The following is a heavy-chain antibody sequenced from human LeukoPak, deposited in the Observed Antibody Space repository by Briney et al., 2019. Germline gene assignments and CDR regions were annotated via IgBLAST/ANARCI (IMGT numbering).Heavy chain of an antibody. CDR2: INTNTGNP. CDR3: AREGPPVWFGGWNWFDP. J-gene: IGHJ5*02. D-gene: IGHD3-10*01. Sequence: ASVKVSCKASGYTFTSYAMNWVRQAPGQGLEWMGWINTNTGNPTYAQGFTGRFVFSLDTSVSTVYLQISSLKAEDTAVYYCAREGPPVWFGGWNWFDPWGQGTLVTVSS. V-gene: IGHV7-4-1*02. CDR1: GYTFTSYA.